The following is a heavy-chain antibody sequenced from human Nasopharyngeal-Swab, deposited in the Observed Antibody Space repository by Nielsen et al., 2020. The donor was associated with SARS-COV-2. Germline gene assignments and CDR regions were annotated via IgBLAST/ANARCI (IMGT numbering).Heavy chain of an antibody. J-gene: IGHJ4*02. D-gene: IGHD2-15*01. CDR2: INSDGSST. V-gene: IGHV3-74*01. CDR3: AREGVAATGVYFDY. CDR1: GFTFSSYW. Sequence: GESLKISRAASGFTFSSYWMHWVRQAPGKGLVWVSRINSDGSSTSYADSVKGRFTISRDNAKNTLYLQMNSLRAEDTAVYYCAREGVAATGVYFDYWGQGTLVTVSS.